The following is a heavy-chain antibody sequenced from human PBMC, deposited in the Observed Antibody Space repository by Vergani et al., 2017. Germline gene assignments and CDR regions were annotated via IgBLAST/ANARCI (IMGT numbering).Heavy chain of an antibody. V-gene: IGHV3-72*01. CDR2: SGNMVYSFST. D-gene: IGHD2-2*01. CDR1: GFNFSDYY. J-gene: IGHJ4*02. CDR3: VRKGTYCSGSSCYTGVGVFDF. Sequence: EVQLVESGGALVQPGGSLRLSCAVSGFNFSDYYLDWIRQAPGKGLEWVGRSGNMVYSFSTQFAASVAGRFSISRDASTRSLFLLKNRLKIEDTTVYVCVRKGTYCSGSSCYTGVGVFDFWGQGTPVTVSS.